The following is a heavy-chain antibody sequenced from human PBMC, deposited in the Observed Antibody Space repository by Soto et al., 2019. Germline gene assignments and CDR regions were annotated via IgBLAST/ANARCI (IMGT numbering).Heavy chain of an antibody. J-gene: IGHJ6*02. Sequence: EVQLVESGGGLVKPGGSLRLSCAASGFTFSSYSMNWVRQAPGQGLEWVSSISSSSSYIYYADSVKGRFTISRENAKNSLYLQMNSLTAEDTAVYDCAGWLRYFGERAMDVWGQGTTVTVSS. CDR1: GFTFSSYS. D-gene: IGHD3-9*01. CDR3: AGWLRYFGERAMDV. V-gene: IGHV3-21*01. CDR2: ISSSSSYI.